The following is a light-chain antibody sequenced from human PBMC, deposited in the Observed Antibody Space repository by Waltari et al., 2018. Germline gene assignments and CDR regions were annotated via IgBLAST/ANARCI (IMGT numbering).Light chain of an antibody. Sequence: DIVMTQSPDSLAVSLGERATINCKSSQSLLHSSNNENYLAWYQQKPGQPPKLLIYWASTRESGVPDRFSGSGSGTDFTLTITSLQAEDLAVYYCQQYYSTPTFGPGTKVNIK. V-gene: IGKV4-1*01. CDR3: QQYYSTPT. CDR2: WAS. J-gene: IGKJ3*01. CDR1: QSLLHSSNNENY.